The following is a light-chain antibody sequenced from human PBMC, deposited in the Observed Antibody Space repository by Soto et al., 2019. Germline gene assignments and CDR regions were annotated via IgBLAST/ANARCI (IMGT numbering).Light chain of an antibody. Sequence: EIVLTQSPATLSLSPGDRATLSCRASQSVSSYLAWYQQKPGQAPRLLIYDASNRATGIPARFSGSGSGTDCTLTISSLEPEDFAVYYCQQRSNWPPTFGQGAKVEIK. J-gene: IGKJ1*01. CDR3: QQRSNWPPT. CDR1: QSVSSY. CDR2: DAS. V-gene: IGKV3-11*01.